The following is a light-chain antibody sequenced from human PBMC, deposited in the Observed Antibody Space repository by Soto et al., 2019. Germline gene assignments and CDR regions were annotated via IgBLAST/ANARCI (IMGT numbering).Light chain of an antibody. J-gene: IGKJ1*01. Sequence: DIQMTQSPSSLSASVGDTVTITCRASQTIITYLNWYQQKPGKAPRLLIYAASTLQSGVPSRFSVGGSGTDFTLTISSLQPEDFATYYCQQSFSTTWTFGHGTKVEI. V-gene: IGKV1-39*01. CDR1: QTIITY. CDR2: AAS. CDR3: QQSFSTTWT.